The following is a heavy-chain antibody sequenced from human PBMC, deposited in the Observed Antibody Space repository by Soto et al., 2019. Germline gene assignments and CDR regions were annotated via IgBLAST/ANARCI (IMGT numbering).Heavy chain of an antibody. CDR2: VTANGGRT. J-gene: IGHJ6*02. D-gene: IGHD2-15*01. Sequence: EVQLLQSGGGLVRPGRSLTLSCAASGLTFTTYAMTWVRQAPGKGLEWVSSVTANGGRTYYADSVKGRFTISRDSSKNTRYLQMNRLRGDDTAVYDGEKDKQPEGPTFFFPPGSTPDGMDVWCQGTTVTVSS. CDR3: EKDKQPEGPTFFFPPGSTPDGMDV. V-gene: IGHV3-23*01. CDR1: GLTFTTYA.